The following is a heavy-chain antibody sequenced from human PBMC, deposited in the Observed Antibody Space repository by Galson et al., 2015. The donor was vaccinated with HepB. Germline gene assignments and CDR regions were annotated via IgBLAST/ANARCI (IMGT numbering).Heavy chain of an antibody. CDR3: VRTPDIQLWSLT. V-gene: IGHV3-30-3*01. CDR1: GLTFSSYA. D-gene: IGHD5-18*01. CDR2: ISYDGSNK. Sequence: SLRLSCAASGLTFSSYAMHWVRQAPGKGLEWVAVISYDGSNKYYADSVKGRFTISRDNSKNTLYLQMNSLRAEDTAIYYCVRTPDIQLWSLTWGLGTVVTVSS. J-gene: IGHJ4*02.